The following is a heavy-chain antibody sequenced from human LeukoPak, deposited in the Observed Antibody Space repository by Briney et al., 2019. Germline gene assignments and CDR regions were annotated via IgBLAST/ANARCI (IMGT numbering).Heavy chain of an antibody. J-gene: IGHJ3*02. D-gene: IGHD5-12*01. CDR3: ARVGYDSGYDVFDI. V-gene: IGHV1-8*01. CDR2: MNPNSGNT. Sequence: ASVKVSCKASGYTFTSYDINWVRQATGQGLEWMGWMNPNSGNTGYAQKFQGRVTMTRNTSISTAYMELSSLRSEDTAVYYCARVGYDSGYDVFDIWGQGTMVTVSS. CDR1: GYTFTSYD.